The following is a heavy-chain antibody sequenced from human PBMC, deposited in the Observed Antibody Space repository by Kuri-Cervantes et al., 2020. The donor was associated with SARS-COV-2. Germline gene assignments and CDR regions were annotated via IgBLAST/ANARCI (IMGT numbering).Heavy chain of an antibody. CDR1: GFTFSSYA. CDR3: SLSSSSVYYYYMDV. Sequence: LSLTCAASGFTFSSYAMSWVRQAPGKGLEWVSAISGSGGSTYYADSVKGRFTISRDNSKNTLYLLMNSLRAEDTAVYYCSLSSSSVYYYYMDVWGKGTTVTVSS. J-gene: IGHJ6*03. CDR2: ISGSGGST. D-gene: IGHD6-13*01. V-gene: IGHV3-23*01.